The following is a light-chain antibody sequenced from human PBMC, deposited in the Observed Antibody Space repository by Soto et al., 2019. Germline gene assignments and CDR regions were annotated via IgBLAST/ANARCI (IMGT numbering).Light chain of an antibody. CDR3: QQRSNWPPTWT. CDR1: QSVSTY. Sequence: EIVLTQSPATLSLSPGERTTLSCRASQSVSTYLAWYQQKPGQAPRLLIYDASKRATGIPIRFSGSGSGTDFTLTITSLEPEDFGVCSGQQRSNWPPTWTFGQGTKVDSK. CDR2: DAS. V-gene: IGKV3-11*01. J-gene: IGKJ1*01.